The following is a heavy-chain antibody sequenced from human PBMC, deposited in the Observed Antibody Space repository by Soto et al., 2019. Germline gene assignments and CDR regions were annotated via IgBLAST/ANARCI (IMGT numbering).Heavy chain of an antibody. CDR2: SYDNGIT. Sequence: QVPLQESGPGLVKPSQTLSLTCNVSGGSISGGRYYWNWIRQHPGKGLEWIGNSYDNGITYYNPSLKSRVIISEDTSKNQLSLRLSSVTAADTAVYYCTRDRGFGMDVWGQGTTVTVSS. CDR3: TRDRGFGMDV. CDR1: GGSISGGRYY. V-gene: IGHV4-31*03. J-gene: IGHJ6*02.